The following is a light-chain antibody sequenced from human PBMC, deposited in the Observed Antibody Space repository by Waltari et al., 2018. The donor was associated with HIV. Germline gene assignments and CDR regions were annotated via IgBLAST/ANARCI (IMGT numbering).Light chain of an antibody. CDR1: SSNFPTTA. CDR3: EAWDDSVTGPV. CDR2: GHL. Sequence: QSVLTQPPSASGAPGQRVTLPCSGNSSNFPTTALTCYQQLPGPAPNPLLYGHLQRPSGIPDRFSGSKSATSASLVISDLHSDDEGTYYCEAWDDSVTGPVFGGGTKLTVL. J-gene: IGLJ3*02. V-gene: IGLV1-44*01.